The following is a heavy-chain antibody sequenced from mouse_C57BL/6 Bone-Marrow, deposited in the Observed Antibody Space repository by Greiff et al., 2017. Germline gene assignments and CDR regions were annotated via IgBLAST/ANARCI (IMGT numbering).Heavy chain of an antibody. J-gene: IGHJ4*01. Sequence: EVQLQQSGPELVKPGASVKISCKASGYTFTDYYMNWVKQSHGKSLEWIGDINPNNGGTSYNQKFKGKATLTVDKSSSTAYMELRSLTSEDSAVYYWARGTGLYYGSSLYYAMDYWGQGTSVTVSS. CDR1: GYTFTDYY. CDR3: ARGTGLYYGSSLYYAMDY. D-gene: IGHD1-1*01. V-gene: IGHV1-26*01. CDR2: INPNNGGT.